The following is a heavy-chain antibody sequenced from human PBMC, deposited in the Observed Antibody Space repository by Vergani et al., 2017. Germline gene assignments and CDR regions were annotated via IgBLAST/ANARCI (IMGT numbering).Heavy chain of an antibody. Sequence: QVQLVESGGGVVQPGRSLRLSCAASGFRFSSYGMNWVRQAPGKGLEWVAVIWKAGSNKYYADSVTGRFTISRDNSKNTVNLQMNSLRVDDTAVYYCGKDLGGCNSISCYYYMDVWGKGTTVTV. CDR3: GKDLGGCNSISCYYYMDV. CDR1: GFRFSSYG. V-gene: IGHV3-33*06. CDR2: IWKAGSNK. D-gene: IGHD2/OR15-2a*01. J-gene: IGHJ6*03.